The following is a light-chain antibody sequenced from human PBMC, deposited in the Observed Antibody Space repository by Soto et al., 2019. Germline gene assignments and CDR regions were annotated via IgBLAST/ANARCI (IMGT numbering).Light chain of an antibody. J-gene: IGKJ4*01. CDR2: DTS. CDR1: QDISNS. Sequence: DIQMTQSPSSLSASVGDRVTITCQASQDISNSLNWYQQKPGKAPKLLIYDTSNLETGVPSRFSGSGSGTDFTFTISSLQPEDIATYYCQQYAILPRSPFGGGTKVEI. CDR3: QQYAILPRSP. V-gene: IGKV1-33*01.